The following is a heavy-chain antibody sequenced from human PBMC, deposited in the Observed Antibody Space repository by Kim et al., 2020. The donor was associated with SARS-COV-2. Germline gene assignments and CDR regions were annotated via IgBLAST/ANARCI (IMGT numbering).Heavy chain of an antibody. CDR1: GGTFSSYA. Sequence: SVKVSCKASGGTFSSYAISWVRQAPGQGLEWMGGIIPIFGTANYAQKFQGRVTITADESTSTAYMELSSLRSEDTAVYYCARDALPTIERYSSGWYGADYYYGMDVWGQGTTVTVSS. J-gene: IGHJ6*02. D-gene: IGHD6-19*01. CDR3: ARDALPTIERYSSGWYGADYYYGMDV. CDR2: IIPIFGTA. V-gene: IGHV1-69*13.